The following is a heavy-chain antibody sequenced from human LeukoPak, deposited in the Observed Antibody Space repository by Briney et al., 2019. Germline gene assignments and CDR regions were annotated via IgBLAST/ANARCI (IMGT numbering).Heavy chain of an antibody. Sequence: GGALRLSCAASGFTFSSYSMNWVRQAPGKGLEWVSSISSSSRYIYYADSVKGRFTISRDNAKNPLYQQMNSLRAEDTAVYYCARDANPWSSSWDNWFDPWGQGTLVTVSS. CDR1: GFTFSSYS. V-gene: IGHV3-21*01. CDR2: ISSSSRYI. CDR3: ARDANPWSSSWDNWFDP. J-gene: IGHJ5*02. D-gene: IGHD6-13*01.